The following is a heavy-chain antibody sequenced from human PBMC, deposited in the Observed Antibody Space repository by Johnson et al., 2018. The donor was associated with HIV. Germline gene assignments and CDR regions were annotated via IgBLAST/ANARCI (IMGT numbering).Heavy chain of an antibody. J-gene: IGHJ3*02. CDR2: ISHDGSNK. CDR3: ARSGSDSSGYYADLVLGAFDI. CDR1: GFTFSIYA. V-gene: IGHV3-30-3*01. D-gene: IGHD3-22*01. Sequence: VQLVESGGGVVQPGMSLRLSCVASGFTFSIYAMHWVRQAPGKGLQWVAVISHDGSNKYYADSVRGRFTISRDSSKNTLWLQMNSLRADDTAVYYCARSGSDSSGYYADLVLGAFDIWGQGTMVTVSS.